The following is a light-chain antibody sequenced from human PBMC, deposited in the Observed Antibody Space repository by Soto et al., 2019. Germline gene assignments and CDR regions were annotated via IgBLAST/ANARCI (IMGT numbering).Light chain of an antibody. CDR2: SAS. Sequence: IQITQSPSTPSASVGDRGTITCRAGQSMSGWLAWYQQKPRKAPKLLIYSASRLQSGVASRFSGSGSGTDFTLTISSLQPEDFATYFCLQDYKYPWTFGQGTKVDIK. CDR1: QSMSGW. J-gene: IGKJ1*01. V-gene: IGKV1-6*02. CDR3: LQDYKYPWT.